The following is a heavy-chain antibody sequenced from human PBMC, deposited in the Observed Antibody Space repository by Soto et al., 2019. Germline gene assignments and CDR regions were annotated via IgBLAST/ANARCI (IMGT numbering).Heavy chain of an antibody. CDR2: IIPNFGTA. D-gene: IGHD5-12*01. V-gene: IGHV1-69*12. CDR1: GGTFSSYA. Sequence: QVQLVQSGAEVKKPGASVKVSCKASGGTFSSYAISWVRQAPGQGLEWMGGIIPNFGTANYAQKFQGRVTITADEYTITAYMELSSLRSEDTVVYYCARGGNRDGYKDYWGQGTLVTVSS. J-gene: IGHJ4*02. CDR3: ARGGNRDGYKDY.